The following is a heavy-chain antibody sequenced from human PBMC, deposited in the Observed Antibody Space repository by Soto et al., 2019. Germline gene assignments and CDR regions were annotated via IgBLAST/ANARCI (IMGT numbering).Heavy chain of an antibody. D-gene: IGHD3-3*01. CDR2: IRSKAYGGTT. Sequence: PVGSLRLSCTASGFTFGDYAMSWFRQAPGKGLEWVGFIRSKAYGGTTEYAASVKGRFTISRDDSKSIAYLQMNSLKTEDTAVYYCTSFGGNYDFWSGYPLDVWGQGTTVTVSS. CDR1: GFTFGDYA. V-gene: IGHV3-49*03. CDR3: TSFGGNYDFWSGYPLDV. J-gene: IGHJ6*02.